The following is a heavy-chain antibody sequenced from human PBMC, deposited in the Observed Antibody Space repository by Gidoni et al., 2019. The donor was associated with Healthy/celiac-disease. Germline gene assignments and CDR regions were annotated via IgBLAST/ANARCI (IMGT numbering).Heavy chain of an antibody. CDR3: ARNYGSGSYYVSWFDP. J-gene: IGHJ5*02. CDR1: GYTFTRYY. CDR2: IDPSGGST. D-gene: IGHD3-10*01. V-gene: IGHV1-46*01. Sequence: QVQLVQSGAEVQKPGASVKVSCKASGYTFTRYYMHWVRQATGQGLAWMGIIDPSGGSTSYDQKFQGRVTMTRDTSTSTVYMELSSLRSEDTAVYYCARNYGSGSYYVSWFDPWGQGTLVTVSS.